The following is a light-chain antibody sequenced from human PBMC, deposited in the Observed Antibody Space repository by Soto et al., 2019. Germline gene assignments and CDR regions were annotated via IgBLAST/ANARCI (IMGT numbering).Light chain of an antibody. J-gene: IGLJ3*02. Sequence: QSVLTQPPSASGTPGQRVTISCSGSFSNIGDNTVNWYQQVPGTAPKLLTYSDDQRPSGVPDRFSGSKSGTSASLAISGLQSEDEADYYCSAWDDSLNGVMFGGGTKLTVL. V-gene: IGLV1-44*01. CDR3: SAWDDSLNGVM. CDR1: FSNIGDNT. CDR2: SDD.